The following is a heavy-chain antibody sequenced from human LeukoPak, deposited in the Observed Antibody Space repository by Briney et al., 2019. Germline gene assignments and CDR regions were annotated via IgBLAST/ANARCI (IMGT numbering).Heavy chain of an antibody. CDR2: LGINGETT. V-gene: IGHV3-64*01. CDR1: GFTFILSE. D-gene: IGHD1-1*01. CDR3: ARRTAGTTGVFDY. Sequence: GGSLRLSCAASGFTFILSEKPCVSRAPGKGLESISALGINGETTFYGKSAKRRFTIYRDNSKNKLYLQMGSLRAEDMAVYDCARRTAGTTGVFDYWGQGTLVTVSS. J-gene: IGHJ4*02.